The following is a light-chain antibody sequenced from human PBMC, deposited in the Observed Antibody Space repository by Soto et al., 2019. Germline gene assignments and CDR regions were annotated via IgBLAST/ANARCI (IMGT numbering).Light chain of an antibody. V-gene: IGLV2-14*01. J-gene: IGLJ2*01. CDR2: EVN. CDR1: NSDVGGYNY. Sequence: QSALTQPASVSGSPGQSITISCSGTNSDVGGYNYVSWYQQHPGKAPKLIIYEVNNRPSGVSNRFSGSKSGNTASLTISGLQAEDEGDYYCSSHTSTDTLIFGGGTQLTVL. CDR3: SSHTSTDTLI.